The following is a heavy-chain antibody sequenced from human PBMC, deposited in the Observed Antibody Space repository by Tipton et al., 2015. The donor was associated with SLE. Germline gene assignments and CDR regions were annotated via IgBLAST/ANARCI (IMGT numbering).Heavy chain of an antibody. V-gene: IGHV3-48*01. CDR3: AREFRGFDC. J-gene: IGHJ4*02. Sequence: SLRLSCAASGFTFSMFSMTWVRQAPGKGLQWVSYISDSGSNIYNADSVKGRFTISRDNAKNSLYLQLNSLRAEDTAVYYCAREFRGFDCWGQGTLVTVSS. D-gene: IGHD3-10*01. CDR1: GFTFSMFS. CDR2: ISDSGSNI.